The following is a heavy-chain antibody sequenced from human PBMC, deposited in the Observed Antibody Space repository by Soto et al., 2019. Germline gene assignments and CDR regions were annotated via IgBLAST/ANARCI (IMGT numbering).Heavy chain of an antibody. V-gene: IGHV4-38-2*01. J-gene: IGHJ2*01. CDR1: GYAISSGYY. Sequence: SETLSLTCAVSGYAISSGYYWGWIRQPPGKGLEWIGSIHHSGSTYYNPSLKSRVTISVDKSKNQFSLRLSSVTAADTAVYYCARALVLTGIQGWHFDLWGRGNLVTVSS. CDR2: IHHSGST. D-gene: IGHD1-1*01. CDR3: ARALVLTGIQGWHFDL.